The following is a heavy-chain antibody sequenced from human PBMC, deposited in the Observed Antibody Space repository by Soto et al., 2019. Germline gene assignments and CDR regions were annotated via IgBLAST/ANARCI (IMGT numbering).Heavy chain of an antibody. CDR3: ARQQLVPTYYFDY. CDR1: GFTFSSYG. Sequence: QVQLVESGGGVVQPGRSPRLSCAASGFTFSSYGMHWVRQAPGKGLEWVAVIWYDGSNKYYADSVKGRFTISRDNSKNTLYLQMNSLRAEDTAVYYCARQQLVPTYYFDYWGQGTLVTVSS. CDR2: IWYDGSNK. D-gene: IGHD6-13*01. V-gene: IGHV3-33*01. J-gene: IGHJ4*02.